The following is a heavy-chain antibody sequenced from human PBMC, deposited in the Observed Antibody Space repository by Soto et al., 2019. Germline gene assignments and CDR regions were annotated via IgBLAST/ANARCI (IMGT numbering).Heavy chain of an antibody. J-gene: IGHJ4*02. CDR1: GVSITGSY. D-gene: IGHD1-26*01. CDR2: VYHSGTT. V-gene: IGHV4-59*01. CDR3: ARDMPYGAGSLAGCDY. Sequence: KTAETLSLTCSVSGVSITGSYLSWVRQPPGKTLEWIGYVYHSGTTTYNPSLKSRVSISVDTSKNQFSLRLTSVIAADTAVYYCARDMPYGAGSLAGCDYWGQGILVTVSS.